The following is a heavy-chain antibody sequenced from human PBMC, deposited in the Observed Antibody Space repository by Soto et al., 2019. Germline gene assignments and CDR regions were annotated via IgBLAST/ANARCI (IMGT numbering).Heavy chain of an antibody. CDR1: GFTFSSYA. CDR3: AKNYYFDY. J-gene: IGHJ4*02. V-gene: IGHV3-23*01. Sequence: GSLRLSCAASGFTFSSYAMSWVRQAPGKGLEWVSSINRNDGSTYYADSVKGRFTISRDNSKNTLSLQMNSLRAEDTAVYYCAKNYYFDYWGQGTLVTSPQ. CDR2: INRNDGST.